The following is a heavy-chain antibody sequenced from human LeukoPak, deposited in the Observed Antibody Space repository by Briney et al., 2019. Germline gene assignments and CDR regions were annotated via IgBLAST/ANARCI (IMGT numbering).Heavy chain of an antibody. J-gene: IGHJ5*02. V-gene: IGHV4-39*02. CDR3: ARDERDHSSSSHHNWFDP. CDR1: GGSISSSSYY. D-gene: IGHD6-6*01. Sequence: PSETLSLTCTVSGGSISSSSYYWGWIRQPPGKGLEWIGSIYYSGSTYYNPSLKSRVTISVDTSKNQFSLKLSSVTAADTAVYYCARDERDHSSSSHHNWFDPWGPGTLVTVSS. CDR2: IYYSGST.